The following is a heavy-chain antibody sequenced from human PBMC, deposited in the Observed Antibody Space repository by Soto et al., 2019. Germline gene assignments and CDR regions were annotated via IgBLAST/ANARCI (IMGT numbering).Heavy chain of an antibody. Sequence: QVQLVESGGGVVQPGRSLRLSCAASGFTFSSYGMHWVRQAPGKGLEWVAVISYDGSNKYYADSVKGRFTISRDNSKNTLYLQMNSLRAEDTAVYYCARVGNYYGSGSSFDYWGQGTLVTVSS. CDR3: ARVGNYYGSGSSFDY. V-gene: IGHV3-30*03. J-gene: IGHJ4*02. CDR2: ISYDGSNK. D-gene: IGHD3-10*01. CDR1: GFTFSSYG.